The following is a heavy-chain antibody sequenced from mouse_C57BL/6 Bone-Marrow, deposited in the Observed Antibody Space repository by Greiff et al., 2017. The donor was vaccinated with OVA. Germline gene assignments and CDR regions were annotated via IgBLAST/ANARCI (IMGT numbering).Heavy chain of an antibody. Sequence: LQQPGAELVKPGASVKLSCKASGYTFTSYWMQWVKQRPGQGLEWIGEIDPSDSYTNYNQKFKGKATLTVDTSSSTAYMQLSSLTSEDSAVYYCARYYYGSSLDYWGQGTTLTVSS. V-gene: IGHV1-50*01. CDR1: GYTFTSYW. CDR3: ARYYYGSSLDY. D-gene: IGHD1-1*01. CDR2: IDPSDSYT. J-gene: IGHJ2*01.